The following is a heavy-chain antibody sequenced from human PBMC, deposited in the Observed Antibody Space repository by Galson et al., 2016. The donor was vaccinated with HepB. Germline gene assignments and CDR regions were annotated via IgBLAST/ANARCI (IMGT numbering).Heavy chain of an antibody. CDR3: AGGGGWYMDH. Sequence: SLRLSCAASGLTFSANWMTWVRRAPGKGLEWVANIKQDGSEQYYVDSVRGRFIISRDTVKNSVFLQMNSLRVEDTAVYYCAGGGGWYMDHWGQGTLGTVSS. CDR1: GLTFSANW. D-gene: IGHD6-19*01. CDR2: IKQDGSEQ. J-gene: IGHJ4*02. V-gene: IGHV3-7*03.